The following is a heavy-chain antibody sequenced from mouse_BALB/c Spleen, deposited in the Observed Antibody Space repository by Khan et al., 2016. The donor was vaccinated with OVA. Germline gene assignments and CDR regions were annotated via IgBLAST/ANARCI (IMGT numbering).Heavy chain of an antibody. CDR2: ISNAGGSP. V-gene: IGHV5-12-2*01. J-gene: IGHJ4*01. Sequence: EVELVESGGGLVQPGGSLKLSCAASGFTFSSYTMSWVRQTPEKRLEWVAYISNAGGSPFYPATVKGRFTISTDNATNPLYLQMSSLKSEDAARYYCAGPTTACYDYVMDYWGQGTSVTVSS. CDR1: GFTFSSYT. CDR3: AGPTTACYDYVMDY. D-gene: IGHD1-2*01.